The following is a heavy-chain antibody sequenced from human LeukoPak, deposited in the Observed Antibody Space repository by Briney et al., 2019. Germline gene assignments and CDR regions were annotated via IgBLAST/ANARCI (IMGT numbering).Heavy chain of an antibody. J-gene: IGHJ3*02. CDR3: VRNLWFGESSDAFDM. CDR2: INPKSGGT. CDR1: GYSFTGHY. Sequence: ASVKVSCKASGYSFTGHYMHWVRQAPGQGLEWMGWINPKSGGTNYAQKFQDRVTMTRDTSISTAYMDMSRLRSDDTAVYYCVRNLWFGESSDAFDMWGQGTMVTVSS. D-gene: IGHD3-10*01. V-gene: IGHV1-2*02.